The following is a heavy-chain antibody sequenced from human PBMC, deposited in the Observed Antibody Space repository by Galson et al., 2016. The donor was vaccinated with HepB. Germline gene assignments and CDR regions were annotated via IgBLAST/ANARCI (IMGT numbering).Heavy chain of an antibody. Sequence: SLRLSCAASGFPFDSYSVNWLRQAPGKGLEWVSTISGNGANTYHAGSVKGRFTVSRDSANNTLYLHMNSLRAKDTATYYCARLNKLLPYFDYWGQGILVTVTS. J-gene: IGHJ4*02. CDR1: GFPFDSYS. D-gene: IGHD2-15*01. CDR2: ISGNGANT. V-gene: IGHV3-23*01. CDR3: ARLNKLLPYFDY.